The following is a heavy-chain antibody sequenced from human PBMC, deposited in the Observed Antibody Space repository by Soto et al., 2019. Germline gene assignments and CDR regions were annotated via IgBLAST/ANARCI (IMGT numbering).Heavy chain of an antibody. D-gene: IGHD7-27*01. CDR3: ARENLGSGDCFDY. CDR1: GFTFSSYG. V-gene: IGHV3-33*01. Sequence: LSCAASGFTFSSYGMHWVRQAPGKGLEWVAVIWYDGSNKYYADSMKGRFTISRDNSKNRRYLQMINLRAEDTAGYYCARENLGSGDCFDYWGQGTRVTVSS. CDR2: IWYDGSNK. J-gene: IGHJ4*02.